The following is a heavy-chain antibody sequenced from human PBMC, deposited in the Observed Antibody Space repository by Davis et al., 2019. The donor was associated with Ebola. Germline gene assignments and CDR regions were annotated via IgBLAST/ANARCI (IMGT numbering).Heavy chain of an antibody. CDR2: IYYSGST. Sequence: SETLSLTCTVSGGSISSYYWSWIRQPPGKGLEWIGYIYYSGSTNYNPSLKSRVTISVDTSKNQFSLKLSSVTAADTAVYYCARGRDIVVVVAATPPDYWGQGTLVTVSS. CDR1: GGSISSYY. CDR3: ARGRDIVVVVAATPPDY. J-gene: IGHJ4*02. D-gene: IGHD2-15*01. V-gene: IGHV4-59*12.